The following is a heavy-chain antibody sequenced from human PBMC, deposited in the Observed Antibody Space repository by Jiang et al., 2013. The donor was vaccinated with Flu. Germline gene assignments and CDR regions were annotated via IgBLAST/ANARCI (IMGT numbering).Heavy chain of an antibody. Sequence: GPGLVKPSETLSLTCTVSGGSVSSDAYYWSWVRQPPGKGLEWIGYVHYSGSPNYNPSLKSRVTISVDTSKNQFSLKLISLTAADTAVYYCARAVAQSSGWYGFDYWGQGSLVTVSS. D-gene: IGHD6-19*01. V-gene: IGHV4-61*08. CDR2: VHYSGSP. CDR1: GGSVSSDAYY. J-gene: IGHJ4*02. CDR3: ARAVAQSSGWYGFDY.